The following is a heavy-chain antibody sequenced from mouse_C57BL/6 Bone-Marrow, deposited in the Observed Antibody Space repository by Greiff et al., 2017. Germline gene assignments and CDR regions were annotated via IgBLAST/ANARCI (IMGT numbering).Heavy chain of an antibody. CDR3: APYYYGSSGWYFDV. CDR1: GYSFTGYY. V-gene: IGHV1-42*01. D-gene: IGHD1-1*01. Sequence: VQLQQSGPELVKPGASVKISCKASGYSFTGYYMNWVKQSPEKSLEWIGEINPSTGGTTYNQKFKAKATLTVDKSSSTAYMQLKSLTSEDSAVYYCAPYYYGSSGWYFDVWGTGTTVTVSS. J-gene: IGHJ1*03. CDR2: INPSTGGT.